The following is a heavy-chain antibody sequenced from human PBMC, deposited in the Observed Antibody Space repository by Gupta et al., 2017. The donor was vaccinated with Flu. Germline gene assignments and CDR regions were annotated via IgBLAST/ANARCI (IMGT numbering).Heavy chain of an antibody. Sequence: EERLVDSGGGLVQPRVSLRLSWVVSGFTFRSYWMDLVRQAPGKGLEWVANIAADDSVKNYADSVKGRFTISRDDAKNTLYLQMNSLRAEDTAVYYCARNRGWQQFDYWGQGALVIVSS. CDR1: GFTFRSYW. CDR2: IAADDSVK. V-gene: IGHV3-7*01. J-gene: IGHJ4*02. D-gene: IGHD3-10*01. CDR3: ARNRGWQQFDY.